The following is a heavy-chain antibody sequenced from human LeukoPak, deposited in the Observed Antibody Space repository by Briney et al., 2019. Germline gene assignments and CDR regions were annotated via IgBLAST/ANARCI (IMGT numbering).Heavy chain of an antibody. Sequence: GGSLRLSCAASGFTFSSYSMNWVRQAPGKGLEWVSSISSSSSYIYYADSVKGRFTISRDNAKNSLYLQMNSLRAEDTALYYCARGEVVGATFDYWGQGTLVTVSS. CDR1: GFTFSSYS. J-gene: IGHJ4*02. D-gene: IGHD1-26*01. CDR2: ISSSSSYI. V-gene: IGHV3-21*01. CDR3: ARGEVVGATFDY.